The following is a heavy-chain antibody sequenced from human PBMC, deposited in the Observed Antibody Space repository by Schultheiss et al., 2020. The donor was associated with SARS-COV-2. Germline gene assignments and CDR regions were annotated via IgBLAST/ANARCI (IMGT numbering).Heavy chain of an antibody. CDR3: AKEGSSGWSDAFDI. D-gene: IGHD6-19*01. Sequence: GGSLRLSCAASGFTFSDHYMDWVRQAPGKGLEWVSGISWNSGSIGYADSVKGRFTISRDNSKNTLYLQMNSLRAEDTAVYYCAKEGSSGWSDAFDIWGQGTMVTVSS. CDR1: GFTFSDHY. V-gene: IGHV3-9*01. J-gene: IGHJ3*02. CDR2: ISWNSGSI.